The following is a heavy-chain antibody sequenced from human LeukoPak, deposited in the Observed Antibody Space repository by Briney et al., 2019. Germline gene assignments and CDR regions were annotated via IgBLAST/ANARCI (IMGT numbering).Heavy chain of an antibody. CDR2: IYHSGRT. J-gene: IGHJ4*02. V-gene: IGHV4-4*02. CDR3: ARERIERYTYASSDFDY. Sequence: SETLSLTCAVSGGSISSNNWWSWVRQPPGKGLEWIGEIYHSGRTNYNPSLKSRVTISVDTSKNQFSLKVTSVTAADTALYYCARERIERYTYASSDFDYWSQGTLVTVSS. CDR1: GGSISSNNW. D-gene: IGHD5-18*01.